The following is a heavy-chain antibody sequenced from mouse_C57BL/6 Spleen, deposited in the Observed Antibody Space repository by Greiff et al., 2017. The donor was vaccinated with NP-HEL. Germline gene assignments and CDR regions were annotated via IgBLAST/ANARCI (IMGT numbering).Heavy chain of an antibody. CDR1: GYTFTDHT. V-gene: IGHV1-78*01. CDR2: IYPRDGST. D-gene: IGHD2-4*01. J-gene: IGHJ3*01. Sequence: VKLVESDAELVKPGASVKISCKVSGYTFTDHTIHWMKQRPEQGLEWIGYIYPRDGSTKYNEKFKGKDTLTADKSSSTAYMQLNSLTSEDSAVYFCAREGDYDYSFAYWGQGTLVTVSA. CDR3: AREGDYDYSFAY.